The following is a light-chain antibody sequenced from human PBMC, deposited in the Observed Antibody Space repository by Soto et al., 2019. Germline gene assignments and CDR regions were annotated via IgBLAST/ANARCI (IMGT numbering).Light chain of an antibody. V-gene: IGKV1-39*01. CDR3: QQSYIAPPLT. Sequence: DIQMTQSPSSLSASVGDRVTITCRASQNIDIFLTWYHQKPGRAPNLLIYGASTLQNGVPARFSGSGSGTDFSLTISRLQHEYVGTYYCQQSYIAPPLTVGAGTKVDI. CDR2: GAS. CDR1: QNIDIF. J-gene: IGKJ4*01.